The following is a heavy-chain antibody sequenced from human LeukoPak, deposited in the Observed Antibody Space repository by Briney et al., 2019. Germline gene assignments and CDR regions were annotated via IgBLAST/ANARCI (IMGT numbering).Heavy chain of an antibody. CDR1: GGAISSSSYY. D-gene: IGHD4-17*01. J-gene: IGHJ4*02. Sequence: AETLSLTCSVSGGAISSSSYYWGWIRQRPGKGVEGIGEINHSGSTNYNPSLKSRVPISVDTSTNQFSLKLSSVSAADTAVHYCARGERTVTTQLFDYWGQGTLVTVSS. CDR2: INHSGST. CDR3: ARGERTVTTQLFDY. V-gene: IGHV4-39*07.